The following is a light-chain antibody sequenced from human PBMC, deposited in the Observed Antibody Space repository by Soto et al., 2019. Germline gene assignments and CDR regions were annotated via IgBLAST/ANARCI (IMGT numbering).Light chain of an antibody. CDR1: QSVSNY. V-gene: IGKV3-11*01. J-gene: IGKJ4*01. CDR2: DAS. CDR3: QQRSNWPLT. Sequence: EIVLTQSPATLSLSPGQGATLSCRASQSVSNYLAWYQQKPGQAPRLLIFDASKRATGIPARFSGSGSGTDFTLTISSLEPEDFAVYYCQQRSNWPLTFGGGTKVEIK.